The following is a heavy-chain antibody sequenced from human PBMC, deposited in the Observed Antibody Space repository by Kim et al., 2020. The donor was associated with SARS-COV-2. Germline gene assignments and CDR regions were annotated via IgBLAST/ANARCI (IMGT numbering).Heavy chain of an antibody. Sequence: TSGSSNFNPPLRGRVTMSVDMSKNQFSLKLSSVTAADTAVYYCASALGHWGQGTLVTVSS. D-gene: IGHD3-16*02. CDR3: ASALGH. V-gene: IGHV4-4*07. CDR2: TSGSS. J-gene: IGHJ4*02.